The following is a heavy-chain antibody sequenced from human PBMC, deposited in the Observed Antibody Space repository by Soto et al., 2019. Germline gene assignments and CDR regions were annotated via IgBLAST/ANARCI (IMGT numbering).Heavy chain of an antibody. V-gene: IGHV4-59*01. D-gene: IGHD5-12*01. CDR2: IYYSGST. Sequence: PSETLSLACTVSGGSISSYYWSWIRQPPGKGLEWIGYIYYSGSTNYNPSLKSRVTISVDTSKNQFSLKLSSVTAADTAVYYCARAHGWLPMDVWGKGTTVTAP. CDR3: ARAHGWLPMDV. J-gene: IGHJ6*03. CDR1: GGSISSYY.